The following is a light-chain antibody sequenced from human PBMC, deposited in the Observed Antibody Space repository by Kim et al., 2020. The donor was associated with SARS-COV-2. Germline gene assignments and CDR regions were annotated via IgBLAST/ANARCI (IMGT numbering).Light chain of an antibody. CDR3: QQSYSTPGT. Sequence: DIQMTQSPSSLSASVGDRVTITCRASQSISSYLNWYQRKPGKAPKLLIYAASSLQSGVPSRFSGSGSGTDFTLTISSLQPEDFATYYCQQSYSTPGTFGQGTKLEI. V-gene: IGKV1-39*01. J-gene: IGKJ2*01. CDR1: QSISSY. CDR2: AAS.